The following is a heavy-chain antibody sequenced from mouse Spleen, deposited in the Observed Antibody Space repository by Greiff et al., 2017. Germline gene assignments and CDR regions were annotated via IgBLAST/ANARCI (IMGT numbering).Heavy chain of an antibody. Sequence: VKLVESGPGLVQPSQSLSITCTVSGFSLTSYGVHWVRQSPGKGLEWLGVIWSGGSTDYNAAFISRLSISKDNSKSQVFFKMNSLQANDTAIYYCARNWGGNYLALGYWGQGTSVTVSS. J-gene: IGHJ4*01. CDR1: GFSLTSYG. V-gene: IGHV2-2*02. CDR3: ARNWGGNYLALGY. D-gene: IGHD2-1*01. CDR2: IWSGGST.